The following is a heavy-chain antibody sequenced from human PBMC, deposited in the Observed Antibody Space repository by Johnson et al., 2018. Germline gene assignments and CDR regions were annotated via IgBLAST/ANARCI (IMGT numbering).Heavy chain of an antibody. J-gene: IGHJ3*02. CDR1: GFSFSSYG. Sequence: QVQLVESGGGVVQPGRSLRLSCAASGFSFSSYGMHWVRQAPGKGLEWVAVIWYDGSNKYYADSVKGRFTISRDNSKNTLYLQMNSLRAEDTAVYYCARDRSDSCVYWPVNIWGQGTMVTVSS. CDR2: IWYDGSNK. CDR3: ARDRSDSCVYWPVNI. D-gene: IGHD3-22*01. V-gene: IGHV3-33*01.